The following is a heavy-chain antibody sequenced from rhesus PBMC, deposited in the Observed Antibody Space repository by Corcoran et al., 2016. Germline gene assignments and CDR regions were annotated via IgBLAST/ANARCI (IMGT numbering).Heavy chain of an antibody. D-gene: IGHD5-24*01. Sequence: QVQLQESGPGLVKPSETLSLTCAVSGYSISRNYWSWIRPPPGQGLEWIGYIYGSTRITYYNPSRKSRFTISTDTSKNQFSLKLSSVTAADTAVYYCARGTYSGYGDLYYWGQGVLVTVSS. J-gene: IGHJ4*01. V-gene: IGHV4-165*01. CDR2: IYGSTRIT. CDR1: GYSISRNY. CDR3: ARGTYSGYGDLYY.